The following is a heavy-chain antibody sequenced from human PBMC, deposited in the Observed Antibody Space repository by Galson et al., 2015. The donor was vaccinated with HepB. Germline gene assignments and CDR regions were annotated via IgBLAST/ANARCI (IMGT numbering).Heavy chain of an antibody. V-gene: IGHV3-9*01. Sequence: SLRLSCAASGFTFDDYAMHWVRQAPGKGLEWVSGISWNSGSIGYADSVKGRFTISRDNAKNSLYLQMNSLRAEDTALYYCARAEEQQLVGYYYGMDVWGQGTTVTVSS. CDR2: ISWNSGSI. J-gene: IGHJ6*02. D-gene: IGHD6-13*01. CDR1: GFTFDDYA. CDR3: ARAEEQQLVGYYYGMDV.